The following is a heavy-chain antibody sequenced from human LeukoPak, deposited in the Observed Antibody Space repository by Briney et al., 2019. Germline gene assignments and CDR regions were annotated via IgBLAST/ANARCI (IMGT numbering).Heavy chain of an antibody. CDR3: AKGRYYYDSSGYSPLDY. CDR2: ISGSGGST. Sequence: GGPLRLSCAASGFTFSSYAMSWVRQAPGKGLEWVSAISGSGGSTYYADSVKGRFTISRDNSKNTLYLQMNSLRAEDTAVYYCAKGRYYYDSSGYSPLDYWGQGTLVTVSS. V-gene: IGHV3-23*01. D-gene: IGHD3-22*01. J-gene: IGHJ4*02. CDR1: GFTFSSYA.